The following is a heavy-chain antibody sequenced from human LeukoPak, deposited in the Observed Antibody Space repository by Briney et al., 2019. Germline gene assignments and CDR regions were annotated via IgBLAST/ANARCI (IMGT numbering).Heavy chain of an antibody. CDR2: ISGSGGST. CDR1: GFTFTSYA. D-gene: IGHD3-16*01. CDR3: ARDRTFYGMDV. J-gene: IGHJ6*02. V-gene: IGHV3-23*01. Sequence: GGSLRLSCAASGFTFTSYAMSWVRQAPGKGLDWVSAISGSGGSTYYADSVKGRFTISRHSSKNTLYLQMNSLRAEDTAVYYCARDRTFYGMDVWGQGTTVTVSS.